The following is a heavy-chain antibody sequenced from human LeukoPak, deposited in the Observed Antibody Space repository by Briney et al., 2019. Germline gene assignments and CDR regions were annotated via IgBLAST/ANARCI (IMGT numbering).Heavy chain of an antibody. D-gene: IGHD3-10*02. J-gene: IGHJ4*02. CDR1: GFTFSSYA. Sequence: GGSLRLSCAASGFTFSSYAMSWVRQAPGKGLEWVSGIRGGCTYYADSVKGRFTLSRDNSKNTLYLQMNSLRAEDTALYYCAKLGGYNVNSPIDYWGQGTLVTASS. CDR2: IRGGCT. V-gene: IGHV3-23*01. CDR3: AKLGGYNVNSPIDY.